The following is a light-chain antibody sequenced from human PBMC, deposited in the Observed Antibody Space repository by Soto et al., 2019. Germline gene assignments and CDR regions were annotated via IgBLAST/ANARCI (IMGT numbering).Light chain of an antibody. CDR2: AAS. CDR1: QNIGKY. J-gene: IGKJ2*01. CDR3: QQSYGGPPYT. Sequence: DIQMTQSPSSLSASVGDRVTITCRASQNIGKYLTWYQQKPGKAPKLLMYAASTLQSGVPSRFGVSGSGTDFTLTISSLQPEDFATYYCQQSYGGPPYTFGQGTRLEIK. V-gene: IGKV1-39*01.